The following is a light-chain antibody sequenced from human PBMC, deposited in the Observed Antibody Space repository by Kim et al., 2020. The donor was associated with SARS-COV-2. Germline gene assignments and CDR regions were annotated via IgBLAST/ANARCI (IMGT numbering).Light chain of an antibody. Sequence: EIVLTQSPVTLSLSPGERATLSCRASQSVSSSYLAWYQQKPGQAPRLLIYGASSRATGIPDRFSGSGSGTDFTLTISRLEPEDFAVYYCQQYGSSPPMYTFGQGTQLEI. V-gene: IGKV3-20*01. CDR2: GAS. J-gene: IGKJ2*01. CDR1: QSVSSSY. CDR3: QQYGSSPPMYT.